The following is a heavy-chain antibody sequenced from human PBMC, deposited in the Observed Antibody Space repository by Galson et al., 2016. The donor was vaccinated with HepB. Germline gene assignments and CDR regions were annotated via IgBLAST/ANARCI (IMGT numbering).Heavy chain of an antibody. D-gene: IGHD2/OR15-2a*01. CDR2: INQDASEK. Sequence: SLRLSCAGSGSTFSSNWWMSWVRQAPGKGLEWVANINQDASEKNYVDSVKGRFIISRDDAKNSLYLQMNSLRADYTAMYYCARESTAYSDWVQGTLVTVSS. J-gene: IGHJ4*02. CDR3: ARESTAYSD. CDR1: GSTFSSNW. V-gene: IGHV3-7*03.